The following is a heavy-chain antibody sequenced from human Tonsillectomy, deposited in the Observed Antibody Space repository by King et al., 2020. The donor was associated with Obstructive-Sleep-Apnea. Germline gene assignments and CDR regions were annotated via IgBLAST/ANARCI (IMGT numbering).Heavy chain of an antibody. CDR2: IKSKVAGGTI. J-gene: IGHJ4*01. Sequence: VQLVESGGGLVKPGGSLRLSCAASGFTFSNTWMTWVRQAPGKGLEWVGRIKSKVAGGTIDYAARVKGRFTISRDDTKKTLYLQMNSLKAEDTAVYYCTTAVYCGHGTLVTVSS. CDR3: TTAVY. CDR1: GFTFSNTW. V-gene: IGHV3-15*01.